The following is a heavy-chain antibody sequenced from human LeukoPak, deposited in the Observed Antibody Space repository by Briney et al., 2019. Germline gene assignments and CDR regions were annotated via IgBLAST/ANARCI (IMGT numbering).Heavy chain of an antibody. CDR2: IWSDGNNK. CDR1: GFTFSSYA. CDR3: AKSLFPFGVVTYFDY. D-gene: IGHD3-3*01. Sequence: PGGSLRLSCAASGFTFSSYAMHWVRQAPGKGLEWVAIIWSDGNNKYYADSVEGRFTISRDTSKNTLFLQMNSLRAEDTAVYYCAKSLFPFGVVTYFDYWGQGTLVTVSS. V-gene: IGHV3-33*06. J-gene: IGHJ4*02.